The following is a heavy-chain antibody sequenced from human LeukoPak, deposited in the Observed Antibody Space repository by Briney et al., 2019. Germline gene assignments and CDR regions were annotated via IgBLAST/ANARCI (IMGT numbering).Heavy chain of an antibody. Sequence: GGSLRLSCAVSGFTFSTYWMNWYRQAPGKGLEWVGNINQDASEINYVDSVRGRFTTSRDNAKNSLHLQMNSLRAEDTAVYYCATDRDNSDWQKRFDSWGQGTLVTVSS. J-gene: IGHJ4*02. CDR2: INQDASEI. D-gene: IGHD2-21*02. V-gene: IGHV3-7*01. CDR1: GFTFSTYW. CDR3: ATDRDNSDWQKRFDS.